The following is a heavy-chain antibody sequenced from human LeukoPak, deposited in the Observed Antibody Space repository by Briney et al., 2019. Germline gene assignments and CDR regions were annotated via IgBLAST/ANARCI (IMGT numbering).Heavy chain of an antibody. CDR3: AKGILRYFAWLLLH. CDR2: ISGSGGST. Sequence: GSLRLSCASSGFTFSIYAMSWVRQAPGKGLEWGSAISGSGGSTYYADSVKGRFTISRDNSKNTLYLQMNSLRAEDTAVYYCAKGILRYFAWLLLHWGQGTLVTVSS. J-gene: IGHJ4*02. V-gene: IGHV3-23*01. CDR1: GFTFSIYA. D-gene: IGHD3-9*01.